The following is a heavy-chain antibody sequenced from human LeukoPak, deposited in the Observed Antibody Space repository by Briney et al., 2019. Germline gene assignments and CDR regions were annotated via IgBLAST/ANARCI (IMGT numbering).Heavy chain of an antibody. V-gene: IGHV1-18*01. J-gene: IGHJ5*02. Sequence: ASVKVSCKASGYTFTSYGISWVRQAPGQGLEWMGWISAYNGNTNYAQKLQGRVTMTTDTPTSTAYMELRSLRSDDTAVYYCARGGDIVVVPAVKRGGWFDPWGQGTLVTVSS. CDR3: ARGGDIVVVPAVKRGGWFDP. D-gene: IGHD2-2*01. CDR1: GYTFTSYG. CDR2: ISAYNGNT.